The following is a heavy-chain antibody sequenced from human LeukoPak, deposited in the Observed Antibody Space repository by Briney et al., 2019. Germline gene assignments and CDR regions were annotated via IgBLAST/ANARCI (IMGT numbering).Heavy chain of an antibody. CDR1: GYSFTTYL. Sequence: GESLKISCKGSGYSFTTYLIAWVRQMPGKGLEWMGIIHPGDSGARYSPSFQGQVTVSVDRSINTAYLQWSSLKASDTAMYYCARQGAAGKYYYYYMDVWGKGTTVTVSS. D-gene: IGHD6-13*01. CDR3: ARQGAAGKYYYYYMDV. CDR2: IHPGDSGA. J-gene: IGHJ6*03. V-gene: IGHV5-51*01.